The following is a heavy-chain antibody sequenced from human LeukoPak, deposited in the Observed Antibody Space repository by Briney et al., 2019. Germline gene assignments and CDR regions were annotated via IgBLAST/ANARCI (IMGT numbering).Heavy chain of an antibody. CDR2: VYSSGVG. V-gene: IGHV4-4*07. D-gene: IGHD3-22*01. J-gene: IGHJ4*02. CDR1: GGSITGCY. Sequence: PSETLSLTCTVSGGSITGCYWNWIRQPAGQGLEWLGRVYSSGVGNYNPSLTSRVTMSVDTSKNQFSLKLTSLTAADTAVYYCAREEFLHEIDSSGYFVYWGQGTLVTVSS. CDR3: AREEFLHEIDSSGYFVY.